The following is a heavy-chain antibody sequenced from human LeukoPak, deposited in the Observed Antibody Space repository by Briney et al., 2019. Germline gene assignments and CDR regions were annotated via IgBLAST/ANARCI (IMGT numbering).Heavy chain of an antibody. V-gene: IGHV5-51*01. CDR3: ARGVEMATSLYDY. CDR1: GYSFTSYW. CDR2: IYPDDSDT. J-gene: IGHJ4*02. D-gene: IGHD5-24*01. Sequence: LGESLKISCKGSGYSFTSYWIGWVRQMPGKGLEWVGIIYPDDSDTRYSPSFQDQVIISADKSISTAYLQWSSLKASDTAMYYCARGVEMATSLYDYWGQGTLVTVSS.